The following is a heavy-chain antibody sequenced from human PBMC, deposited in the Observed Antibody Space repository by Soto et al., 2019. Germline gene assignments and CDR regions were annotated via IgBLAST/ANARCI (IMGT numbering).Heavy chain of an antibody. J-gene: IGHJ4*02. CDR3: ARGRYRRFDY. D-gene: IGHD1-1*01. CDR2: INAGNGNT. V-gene: IGHV1-3*01. Sequence: ASVKVSCKASGYTFPSYAIDWVRQAPGQRLEWMGWINAGNGNTKYSQKFQGRVTITSDTSASTAYMDLSSLSSEDTAVYYCARGRYRRFDYWGQGTLVTVSS. CDR1: GYTFPSYA.